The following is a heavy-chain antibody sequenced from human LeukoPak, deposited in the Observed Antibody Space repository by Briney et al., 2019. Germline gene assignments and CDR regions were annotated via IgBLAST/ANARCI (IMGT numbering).Heavy chain of an antibody. Sequence: GGSLRLSCAASGFTVSSSYMSWVRQAPGKGLEWVSAISGGGDNTYYADSVRGRFTVSRDNSKNTLYVQMTSLRAEDTAVYYCAREDIPMVLSLDHWGQGTLVTVSS. CDR1: GFTVSSSY. CDR2: ISGGGDNT. CDR3: AREDIPMVLSLDH. V-gene: IGHV3-23*01. D-gene: IGHD3-10*01. J-gene: IGHJ4*02.